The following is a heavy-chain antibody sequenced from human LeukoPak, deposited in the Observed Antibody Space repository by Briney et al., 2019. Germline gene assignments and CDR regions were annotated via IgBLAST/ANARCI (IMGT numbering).Heavy chain of an antibody. J-gene: IGHJ4*02. CDR3: AKDPEAAAGHYSFDY. CDR2: LSGSGGST. Sequence: PGGSLRLSCAASGFTFSSYAISWVRHAPGKGLASASALSGSGGSTYYADSVKGRFTISRDNSKNTLYLQMNSLRAEDTAVYYCAKDPEAAAGHYSFDYWGQGTLVTVSS. CDR1: GFTFSSYA. V-gene: IGHV3-23*01. D-gene: IGHD6-13*01.